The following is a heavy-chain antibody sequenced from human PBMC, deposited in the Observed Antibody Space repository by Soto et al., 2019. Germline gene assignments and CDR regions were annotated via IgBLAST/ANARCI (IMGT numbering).Heavy chain of an antibody. V-gene: IGHV3-9*01. CDR1: GFTFDDYA. Sequence: GGSLRLSCAASGFTFDDYAMHWVRQAPGKGLEWVSGISWNSGSIGYADSVKGRFTISRDNAKNSLYLQMNSLRAEDTALYYCAKAGRRWYYYVSSGYYHFDYWGQGTLVTVSS. CDR3: AKAGRRWYYYVSSGYYHFDY. CDR2: ISWNSGSI. J-gene: IGHJ4*02. D-gene: IGHD3-22*01.